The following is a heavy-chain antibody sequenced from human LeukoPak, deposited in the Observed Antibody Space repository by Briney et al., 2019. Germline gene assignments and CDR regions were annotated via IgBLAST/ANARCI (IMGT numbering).Heavy chain of an antibody. CDR3: ARVFRYYDSSGQRANGAFDY. CDR1: GGSISSYY. J-gene: IGHJ4*02. D-gene: IGHD3-22*01. CDR2: IYYSGST. V-gene: IGHV4-59*12. Sequence: SETLSLTCTVSGGSISSYYWSWIRQPPGKGLEWIGSIYYSGSTYYNPSLKSRVTISVDTSKNQFSLKLSSVTAADTAVYYCARVFRYYDSSGQRANGAFDYWGQGTLVTVSS.